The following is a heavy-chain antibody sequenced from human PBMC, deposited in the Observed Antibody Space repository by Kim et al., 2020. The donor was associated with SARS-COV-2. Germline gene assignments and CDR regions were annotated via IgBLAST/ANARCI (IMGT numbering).Heavy chain of an antibody. Sequence: GGSLRLSCAASGFTFSSYSMNWVRQAPGKGLEWVSSISSSSSYIYYADSVKGRFTISRDNAKNSLYLQMNSLRAEDTAVYYCAREMGGRLYDYVWGSYRPSSYGMDVWGQGTTVTVSS. CDR2: ISSSSSYI. J-gene: IGHJ6*02. CDR3: AREMGGRLYDYVWGSYRPSSYGMDV. V-gene: IGHV3-21*01. CDR1: GFTFSSYS. D-gene: IGHD3-16*02.